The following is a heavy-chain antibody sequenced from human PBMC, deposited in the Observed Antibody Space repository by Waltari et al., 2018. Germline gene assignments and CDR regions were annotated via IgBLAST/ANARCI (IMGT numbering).Heavy chain of an antibody. CDR2: ISSSSSTI. D-gene: IGHD1-26*01. CDR1: GFTFSSYS. Sequence: EVQLVESGGGLVQPGGSLRLSCAASGFTFSSYSMTWVRQAPGKGLEWVSYISSSSSTIYYADSVKGRFTISRDNAKNSLYLQMNSLRAEDTAVYYCATYGRSGAFDYWGQGTLVTVSS. CDR3: ATYGRSGAFDY. V-gene: IGHV3-48*04. J-gene: IGHJ4*02.